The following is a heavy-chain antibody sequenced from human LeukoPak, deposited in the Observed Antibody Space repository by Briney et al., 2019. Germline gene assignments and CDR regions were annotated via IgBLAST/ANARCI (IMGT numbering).Heavy chain of an antibody. Sequence: GESLKMSCKGSGYSFSTYWIAWVRQVPGKGLEWMGIIYPGDSDTAYSPSFQGQVTISADKSISTAYLHWSSLKASDTAIYYCTRHDNNSGNAFDIWGQGTMVTVST. CDR2: IYPGDSDT. CDR1: GYSFSTYW. V-gene: IGHV5-51*01. D-gene: IGHD3-10*01. J-gene: IGHJ3*02. CDR3: TRHDNNSGNAFDI.